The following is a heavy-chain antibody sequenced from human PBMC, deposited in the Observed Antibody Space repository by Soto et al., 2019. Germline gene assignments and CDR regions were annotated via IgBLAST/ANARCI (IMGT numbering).Heavy chain of an antibody. Sequence: GESLKISCKGSGYSFTSYWIGWVRQMPGKGLEYMGIIYPGDSDTRYSPSFEGQVTISADKSISTAYLQWTSLKASDTAIYYCARARVSTPRLEDPFDIWGQGTMVTVSS. CDR3: ARARVSTPRLEDPFDI. CDR2: IYPGDSDT. D-gene: IGHD5-12*01. CDR1: GYSFTSYW. V-gene: IGHV5-51*01. J-gene: IGHJ3*02.